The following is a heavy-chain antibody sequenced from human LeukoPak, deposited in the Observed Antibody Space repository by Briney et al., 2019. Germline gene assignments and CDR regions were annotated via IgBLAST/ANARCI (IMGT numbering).Heavy chain of an antibody. CDR3: ARVYYYYYYMDV. CDR1: GGSISSHY. V-gene: IGHV4-59*11. Sequence: SETLSLTCTVSGGSISSHYWSWIRQPPGKGLERIGYIYYSGSTNYNPYLKSRVTISVDTSKKQFSLKLSSVTAADTAVYYCARVYYYYYYMDVWGKGTTVTVSS. CDR2: IYYSGST. J-gene: IGHJ6*03.